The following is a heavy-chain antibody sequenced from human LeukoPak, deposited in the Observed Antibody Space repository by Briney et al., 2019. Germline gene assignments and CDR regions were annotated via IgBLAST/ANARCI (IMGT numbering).Heavy chain of an antibody. CDR2: ISSSGSTI. Sequence: PGGSLRLSCAASGFTFSDYYMSWIRQAPGKGLEWVSYISSSGSTIYYADSVKGRFTISRDNAKNSLYLQMNSLRAEDTALYYCARGKGYYYDSSGHDAYDIWGQGTMVTVS. J-gene: IGHJ3*02. V-gene: IGHV3-11*01. CDR3: ARGKGYYYDSSGHDAYDI. D-gene: IGHD3-22*01. CDR1: GFTFSDYY.